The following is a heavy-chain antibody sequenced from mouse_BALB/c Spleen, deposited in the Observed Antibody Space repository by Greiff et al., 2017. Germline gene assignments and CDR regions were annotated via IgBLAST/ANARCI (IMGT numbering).Heavy chain of an antibody. CDR1: GFNIKDYY. CDR3: IAPLITTGAY. D-gene: IGHD1-1*01. CDR2: IDPENGDT. Sequence: VQLQQSGAELVRSGASVKLSCTASGFNIKDYYMHWVKQRPEQGLEWIGWIDPENGDTEYAPKFQGKATMTADTSSNTAYLQLSSLTSEDTAVYYCIAPLITTGAYWGQGTLVTVSA. V-gene: IGHV14-4*02. J-gene: IGHJ3*01.